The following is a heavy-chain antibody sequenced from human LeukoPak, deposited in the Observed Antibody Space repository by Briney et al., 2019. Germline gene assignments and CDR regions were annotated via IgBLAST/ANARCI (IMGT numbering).Heavy chain of an antibody. Sequence: SETLSLTCTVSGCSISSGYYWGWIRQPPGKGLEWIGSIYHSGSTYYNPSLKSRVTISVDTSKNQFSLKLSSVTAADTAVYYCARLAELPVGGNAFDIWGQGTMVTVSS. D-gene: IGHD1-26*01. CDR2: IYHSGST. J-gene: IGHJ3*02. CDR3: ARLAELPVGGNAFDI. V-gene: IGHV4-38-2*02. CDR1: GCSISSGYY.